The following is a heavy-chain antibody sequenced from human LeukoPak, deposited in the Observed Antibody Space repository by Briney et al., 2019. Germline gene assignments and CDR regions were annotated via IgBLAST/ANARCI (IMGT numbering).Heavy chain of an antibody. CDR3: AREGYYGSGSYPDYYYYYMDV. CDR2: INPNSGGT. J-gene: IGHJ6*03. CDR1: GYTFTGYY. Sequence: ASVKVSCKASGYTFTGYYMHWVRQAPGQGLEWMGWINPNSGGTNYAQKFQGRVTMTRDTSISTAYMELSRLRSDDTAVYYCAREGYYGSGSYPDYYYYYMDVWGKGTTVTISS. D-gene: IGHD3-10*01. V-gene: IGHV1-2*02.